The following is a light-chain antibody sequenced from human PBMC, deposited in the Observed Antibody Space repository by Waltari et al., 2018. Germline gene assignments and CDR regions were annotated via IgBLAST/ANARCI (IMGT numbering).Light chain of an antibody. V-gene: IGLV1-36*01. CDR3: STWDFSLSGLL. CDR2: GT. J-gene: IGLJ2*01. Sequence: QSALTQEASVSGTVGQKVSLSGTGNSNNVGKYVGGWYQQTSHGVRKTVMFGTSLPSGIPDRFSGSTSGTPASLTIPGLQPEDESNYYCSTWDFSLSGLLFGGGTQLPVL. CDR1: SNNVGKYV.